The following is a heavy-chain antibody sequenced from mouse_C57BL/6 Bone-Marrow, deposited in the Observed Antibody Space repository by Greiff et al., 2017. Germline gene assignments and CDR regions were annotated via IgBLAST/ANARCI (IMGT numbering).Heavy chain of an antibody. CDR2: INPGSGGT. CDR3: ARWGGWLYYYAMGY. D-gene: IGHD1-2*01. V-gene: IGHV1-54*01. Sequence: QVQLQQSGAELVRPGTSVKVSCKASGYAFTNYLIEWVKQRPGQGLEWIGVINPGSGGTNYNEKFQGKATLTADKSSSTAYMQLSSLTSEDSPVYFCARWGGWLYYYAMGYWGQGTSVTGSS. J-gene: IGHJ4*01. CDR1: GYAFTNYL.